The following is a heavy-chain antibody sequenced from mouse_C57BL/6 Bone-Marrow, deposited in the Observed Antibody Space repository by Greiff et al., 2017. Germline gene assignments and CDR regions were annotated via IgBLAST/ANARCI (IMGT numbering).Heavy chain of an antibody. CDR1: GFTFTDYY. J-gene: IGHJ1*03. V-gene: IGHV7-3*01. CDR3: ARSRYYGSSSWYFDV. D-gene: IGHD1-1*01. CDR2: IRNKANGYTT. Sequence: DVHLVESGGGLVQPGGSLSLSCAASGFTFTDYYMSWVRQPPGTALEWLGFIRNKANGYTTEYSASVKGRFTISRDNSQSILYLQMNALRAEDSATYYCARSRYYGSSSWYFDVWGTGTTVTVSS.